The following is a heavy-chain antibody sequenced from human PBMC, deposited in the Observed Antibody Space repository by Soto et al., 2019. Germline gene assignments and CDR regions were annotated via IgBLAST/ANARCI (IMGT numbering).Heavy chain of an antibody. CDR2: IIPILGIA. D-gene: IGHD5-12*01. Sequence: QVQLVQSGAEVKKPGSSVKVSCTGSGGTLSSYTISWVRQAPGQGLEWMGRIIPILGIANYPQKFPGRVTITSDKSTSTAYMELSSLRSEDTAVYYCASGPISGYHWNAFDIWGQGTMVTVSS. V-gene: IGHV1-69*02. CDR3: ASGPISGYHWNAFDI. CDR1: GGTLSSYT. J-gene: IGHJ3*02.